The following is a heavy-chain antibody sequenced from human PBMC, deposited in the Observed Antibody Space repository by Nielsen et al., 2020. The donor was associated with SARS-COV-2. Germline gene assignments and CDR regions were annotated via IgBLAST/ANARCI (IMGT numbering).Heavy chain of an antibody. CDR2: IYHDGST. CDR1: GDSISSGGYS. Sequence: SETLSLTCAVSGDSISSGGYSWSWIRQSPGKGLEWIGYIYHDGSTYYKPSLKSRVTISVDRSKNQFSLRLSSVTAADTAVYYCARLITPRGSNDYFYFDYWGQGIMVTVSS. D-gene: IGHD3-22*01. J-gene: IGHJ4*02. CDR3: ARLITPRGSNDYFYFDY. V-gene: IGHV4-30-2*06.